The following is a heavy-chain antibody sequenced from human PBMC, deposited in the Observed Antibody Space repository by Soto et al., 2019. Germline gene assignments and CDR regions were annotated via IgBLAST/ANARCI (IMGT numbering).Heavy chain of an antibody. J-gene: IGHJ4*02. V-gene: IGHV3-23*01. D-gene: IGHD7-27*01. Sequence: EVQLLESGGGLVQPGGSLRLSCAASGFTFSSYAMSWVRQAPGKGLEWVSIISGSGGSTFYADSVKGRFTISRDISKNTPYLEMNSLTAEDTAVDYCAKLFVNGEVGYWGRGTLVTVP. CDR3: AKLFVNGEVGY. CDR2: ISGSGGST. CDR1: GFTFSSYA.